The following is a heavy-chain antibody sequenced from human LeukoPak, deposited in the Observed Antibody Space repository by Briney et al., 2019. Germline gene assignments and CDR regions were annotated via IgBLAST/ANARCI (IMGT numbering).Heavy chain of an antibody. D-gene: IGHD1-26*01. CDR3: ARGLRAVGATGFDY. V-gene: IGHV3-64*01. CDR1: GFTFSSYA. J-gene: IGHJ4*02. CDR2: ISSNGGST. Sequence: GGSLRLSCAASGFTFSSYAMHWVRQAPGKGLEYVSAISSNGGSTYYANSVKGRFTISRDNSKNTLYLQMGSLRAEDMAVYYCARGLRAVGATGFDYWGQGTLVTVSS.